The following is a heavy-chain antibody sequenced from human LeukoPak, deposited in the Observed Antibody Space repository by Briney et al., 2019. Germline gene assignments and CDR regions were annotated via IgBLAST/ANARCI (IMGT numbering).Heavy chain of an antibody. V-gene: IGHV3-23*01. J-gene: IGHJ4*02. CDR1: GFTFSSYW. CDR3: AKEGFDY. CDR2: ISGSGGNT. Sequence: GGSLRLSCAASGFTFSSYWMNWARQAPGKGLEWVSSISGSGGNTYYADYVKGRFTISRDNSKDTLYLQMNNLRAEDTAVYFCAKEGFDYWGQGTLVTVSS.